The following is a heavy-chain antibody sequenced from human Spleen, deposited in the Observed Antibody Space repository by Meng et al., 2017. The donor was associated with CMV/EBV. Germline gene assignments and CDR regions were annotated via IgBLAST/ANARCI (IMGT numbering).Heavy chain of an antibody. V-gene: IGHV3-9*01. D-gene: IGHD3-10*01. Sequence: SLKISCAASGFTFDDYAMHWVRQAPGKGLEWVSGISWNSGSIGYADSVKGRFTISRDNAKNSLYLQMNSLRAEDTAVYYCAREKLSTHDYWGQGTLVTVSS. CDR3: AREKLSTHDY. CDR2: ISWNSGSI. J-gene: IGHJ4*02. CDR1: GFTFDDYA.